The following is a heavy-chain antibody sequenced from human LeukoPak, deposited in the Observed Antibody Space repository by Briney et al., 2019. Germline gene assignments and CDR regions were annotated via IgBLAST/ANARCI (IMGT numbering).Heavy chain of an antibody. D-gene: IGHD5-18*01. CDR1: GFTFSSYA. J-gene: IGHJ5*02. CDR3: AKSNQGIQLWLPHFDP. V-gene: IGHV3-23*01. CDR2: ISGSGGST. Sequence: SGGSLRLSCAASGFTFSSYAMSWVRQAPGKGLEWVSAISGSGGSTYYADSVKGRFTISRDNSKNTLYLQMNSLRAEDTAVYYCAKSNQGIQLWLPHFDPWGQGTLVTVSS.